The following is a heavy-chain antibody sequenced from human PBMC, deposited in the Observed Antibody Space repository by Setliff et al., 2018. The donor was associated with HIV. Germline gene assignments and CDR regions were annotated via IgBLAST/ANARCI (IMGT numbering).Heavy chain of an antibody. J-gene: IGHJ2*01. CDR2: IYSSGST. CDR3: ARVRFNFDNVRCFDL. D-gene: IGHD1-20*01. Sequence: SETLSLTCSVSGGSMSGYYWNWIRQPAGKGLEWIGRIYSSGSTNHNPSLKSRVTMSVDTSKNQFSLSLSSVTAADTAVYFCARVRFNFDNVRCFDLWGPGTLVTVSS. CDR1: GGSMSGYY. V-gene: IGHV4-4*07.